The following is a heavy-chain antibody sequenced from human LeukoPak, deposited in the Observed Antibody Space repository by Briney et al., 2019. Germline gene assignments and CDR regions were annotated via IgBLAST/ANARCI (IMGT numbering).Heavy chain of an antibody. J-gene: IGHJ4*02. CDR3: ARVGMGAMVPH. CDR2: IYYSGST. D-gene: IGHD1-26*01. CDR1: GGSISSYY. V-gene: IGHV4-59*01. Sequence: SETLSLTCTVSGGSISSYYWSWIRQPPGKGLEWIGYIYYSGSTNYNPSLKSRVTISVDTSKNQFSLKLSSVTAADTAVYYCARVGMGAMVPHWGQGTLVTVSS.